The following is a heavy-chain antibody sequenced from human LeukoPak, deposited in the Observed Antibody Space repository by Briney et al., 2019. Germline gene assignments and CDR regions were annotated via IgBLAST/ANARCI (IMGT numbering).Heavy chain of an antibody. J-gene: IGHJ4*02. CDR1: GFTFSSYG. CDR2: ISYDGSNK. D-gene: IGHD3-10*01. V-gene: IGHV3-30*03. Sequence: PGGSLRLSCAASGFTFSSYGMHWVRQAPGKGLEWVAVISYDGSNKYYADSVKGRFTISRDNSKNTLYLQMNSLKTEDTAVYYCIHYGSGSYSTDYWGQGTLVTVSS. CDR3: IHYGSGSYSTDY.